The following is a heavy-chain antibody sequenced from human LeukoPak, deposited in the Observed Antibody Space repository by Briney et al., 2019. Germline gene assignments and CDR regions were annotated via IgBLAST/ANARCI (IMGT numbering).Heavy chain of an antibody. Sequence: PGGSLRLSCAASGFTFSSYSVNWVRQAPGKGLEWVSSISSSSSYIYYADSVKGRFTISRDNAKNSLYLQMNSLRAEDTAVYYCARDGQDIVVVPAARGNWFDPWGQGTLVTVSS. V-gene: IGHV3-21*01. CDR2: ISSSSSYI. D-gene: IGHD2-2*01. CDR3: ARDGQDIVVVPAARGNWFDP. J-gene: IGHJ5*02. CDR1: GFTFSSYS.